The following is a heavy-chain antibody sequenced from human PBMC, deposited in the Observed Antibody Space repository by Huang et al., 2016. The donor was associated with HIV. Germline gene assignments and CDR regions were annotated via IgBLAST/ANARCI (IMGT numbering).Heavy chain of an antibody. V-gene: IGHV5-51*03. CDR1: GYSFSIYW. CDR2: IYPFASKS. CDR3: AKGRRAFDV. Sequence: EVQLVQSGAEVKKPGESLKISCTGSGYSFSIYWIAWVCQMPGKGLEWMGIIYPFASKSTYSPSFEGYVSISVDKSINTVYLHWSSLKASDTAIYYCAKGRRAFDVWGQGTWVTVSS. J-gene: IGHJ3*01.